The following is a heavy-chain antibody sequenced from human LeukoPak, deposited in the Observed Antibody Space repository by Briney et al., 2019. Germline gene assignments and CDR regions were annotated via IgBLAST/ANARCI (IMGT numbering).Heavy chain of an antibody. CDR1: GGSISNYY. CDR3: AREIWNYYRWFDP. J-gene: IGHJ5*02. V-gene: IGHV4-59*01. D-gene: IGHD1-7*01. Sequence: SETLSLTCTVSGGSISNYYWSWIRQPPGKGLEWIGYIYYSGSTNYNPSLKSRVTISVDTSKNQFSLKLSSVTAADTAVYYCAREIWNYYRWFDPWGQGTLVTVSS. CDR2: IYYSGST.